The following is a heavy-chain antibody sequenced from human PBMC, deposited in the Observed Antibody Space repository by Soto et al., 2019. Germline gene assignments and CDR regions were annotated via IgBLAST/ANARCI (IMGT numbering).Heavy chain of an antibody. Sequence: QVQLLQSGAEVREPGASVKVSCKTSGYTFTTYGIAWVRQAPGQGLEWMGWINTYNDNTKYAQKFQGRVTMTAYTSTATAFLDLGGLRSADSAVYYFATTFNPYDSSGYYLLKWGQGTLVSVSS. CDR1: GYTFTTYG. V-gene: IGHV1-18*01. CDR2: INTYNDNT. J-gene: IGHJ4*01. CDR3: ATTFNPYDSSGYYLLK. D-gene: IGHD3-22*01.